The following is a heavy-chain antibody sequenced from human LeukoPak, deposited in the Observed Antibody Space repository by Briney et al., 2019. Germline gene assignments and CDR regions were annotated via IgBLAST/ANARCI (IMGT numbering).Heavy chain of an antibody. D-gene: IGHD3-10*01. CDR3: AKTIPLWFGEFLFDY. CDR1: GFTFSSYE. J-gene: IGHJ4*02. CDR2: ISSSGSSI. V-gene: IGHV3-48*03. Sequence: PGGSLRLSCAASGFTFSSYEMNWVRQAPGKGLEWVSYISSSGSSIYYADSVKGRFTISRDNSKNTLYLQMNSLRAEDTAVYYCAKTIPLWFGEFLFDYWGQGTLVTVSS.